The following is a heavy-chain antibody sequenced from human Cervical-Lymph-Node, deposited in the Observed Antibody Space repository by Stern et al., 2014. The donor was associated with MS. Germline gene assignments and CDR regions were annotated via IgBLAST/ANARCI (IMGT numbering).Heavy chain of an antibody. CDR2: INHSGST. CDR3: ARGYIAAAGTLKFDP. Sequence: QVQLQQWGAGLLKPSETLSLTCAVYGGSFSGYYWSWIRQPPGKGLEWIGEINHSGSTNYNPSRKSRVTISVDTSKNQFSLKLSSVTAADTAVYYCARGYIAAAGTLKFDPWGQGTLVTVSS. D-gene: IGHD6-13*01. J-gene: IGHJ5*02. V-gene: IGHV4-34*01. CDR1: GGSFSGYY.